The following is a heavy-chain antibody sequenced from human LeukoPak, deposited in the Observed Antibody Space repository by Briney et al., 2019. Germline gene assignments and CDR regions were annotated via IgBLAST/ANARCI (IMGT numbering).Heavy chain of an antibody. CDR3: ASEENWFDP. J-gene: IGHJ5*02. CDR1: GGTFSTYA. CDR2: LIPIFGTV. V-gene: IGHV1-69*05. Sequence: XKPSGGTFSTYAISWVRQAPGQGLEWMGRLIPIFGTVNYAQNFQGRVTITTDESTSTAYMELSSLRSEDTAVYYCASEENWFDPWGQGTLVTVSS.